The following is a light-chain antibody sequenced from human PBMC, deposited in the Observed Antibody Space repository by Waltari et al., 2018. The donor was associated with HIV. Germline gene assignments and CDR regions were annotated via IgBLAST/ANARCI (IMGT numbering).Light chain of an antibody. V-gene: IGLV2-14*01. Sequence: QSALTQPAAVSGSPGQSIAVSCTGSSSDVGAYDYVSWYQQHPDEAPKLLIFEVSDRPSGVSDRFSGSKSGNTASLTISGLQPEDEADYYCSSFTNTKNVIFGGGTRVTVL. CDR2: EVS. CDR3: SSFTNTKNVI. J-gene: IGLJ2*01. CDR1: SSDVGAYDY.